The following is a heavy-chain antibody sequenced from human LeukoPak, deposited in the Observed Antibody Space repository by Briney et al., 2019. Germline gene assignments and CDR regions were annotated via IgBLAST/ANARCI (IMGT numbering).Heavy chain of an antibody. J-gene: IGHJ4*02. CDR3: AKGADGYSYGCRGDY. CDR2: ISSISSIV. V-gene: IGHV3-48*01. D-gene: IGHD5-18*01. Sequence: PGGALRLSCATSGFTFSSFSMNWVRQAPGKGLEWVAYISSISSIVYNAGSVRGRFTISRDNGKNSLYLQMNSLRAEDTAVYYCAKGADGYSYGCRGDYWGQGTLVTVSS. CDR1: GFTFSSFS.